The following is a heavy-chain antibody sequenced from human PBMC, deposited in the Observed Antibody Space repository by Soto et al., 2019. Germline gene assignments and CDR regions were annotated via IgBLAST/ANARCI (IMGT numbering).Heavy chain of an antibody. CDR3: ARGPSGDKVDY. V-gene: IGHV4-30-4*01. CDR2: IYNSGST. D-gene: IGHD1-26*01. Sequence: QVQLQESGPGLVEPSQTLSLTCTVSGGSISNAFYYWRWNRQPPGKGLEWIGHIYNSGSTYSNPSLKSRVTISIDTSKNQFSLKLNSVTAADTAVYYCARGPSGDKVDYWGHGTLVTVSS. J-gene: IGHJ4*01. CDR1: GGSISNAFYY.